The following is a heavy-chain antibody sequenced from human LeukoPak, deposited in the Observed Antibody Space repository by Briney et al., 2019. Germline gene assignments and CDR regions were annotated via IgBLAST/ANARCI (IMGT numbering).Heavy chain of an antibody. CDR3: ARGRWNFDY. V-gene: IGHV3-74*01. CDR1: GFTFSSYW. J-gene: IGHJ4*02. D-gene: IGHD4-23*01. Sequence: PGGSLRLSCAASGFTFSSYWMHWVRQAPGKGLVWVSRIHNDGSTTKYADSVKGRFTISRDTAKNTLYLQMNSLRAEDTAVYYCARGRWNFDYWGQGTLVTVSS. CDR2: IHNDGSTT.